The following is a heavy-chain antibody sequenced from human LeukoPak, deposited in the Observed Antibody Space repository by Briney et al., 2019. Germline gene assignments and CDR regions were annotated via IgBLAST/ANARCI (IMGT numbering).Heavy chain of an antibody. Sequence: SQTLSLTCAISGDSVSINSAAWNWIRQSPSRDLGWLGRTYQRSKWYNDYAVSVKSRITINPDISKNQFSLQLNSVTPEDTAVYYCARSPFPYSSGWYFDYWGQGTLVTVSS. CDR1: GDSVSINSAA. V-gene: IGHV6-1*01. D-gene: IGHD6-19*01. CDR2: TYQRSKWYN. J-gene: IGHJ4*02. CDR3: ARSPFPYSSGWYFDY.